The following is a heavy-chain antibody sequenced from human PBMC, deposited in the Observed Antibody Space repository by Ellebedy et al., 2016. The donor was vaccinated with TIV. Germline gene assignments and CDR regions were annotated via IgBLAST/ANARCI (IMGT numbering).Heavy chain of an antibody. CDR1: GFSFSTYS. D-gene: IGHD2-15*01. J-gene: IGHJ5*02. CDR3: SGSLIS. Sequence: GGSLRLSXAASGFSFSTYSMNWVRQAPGKGLEWVSSISSSSSYIYYADSVKGRFTISRDNAKDSLYLQMHNLRAEDTAVYYCSGSLISWGQGTLVTVSS. V-gene: IGHV3-21*01. CDR2: ISSSSSYI.